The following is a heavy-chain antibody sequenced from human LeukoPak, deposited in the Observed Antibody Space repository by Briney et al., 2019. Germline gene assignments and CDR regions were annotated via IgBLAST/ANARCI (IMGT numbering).Heavy chain of an antibody. V-gene: IGHV3-23*01. Sequence: GGSLRLSCAASGFTFSSSAMSWVRQVPGKGLEWVSGISASGGSTYYADSVRGRFTISRDNSKNTLYVQMNSLRDEDTAVYYCAKGQRWESPHYLDSWGQGTLVTVSS. D-gene: IGHD1-26*01. CDR3: AKGQRWESPHYLDS. CDR1: GFTFSSSA. CDR2: ISASGGST. J-gene: IGHJ4*02.